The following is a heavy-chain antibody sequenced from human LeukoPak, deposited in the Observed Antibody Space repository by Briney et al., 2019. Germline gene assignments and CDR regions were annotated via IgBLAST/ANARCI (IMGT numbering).Heavy chain of an antibody. CDR1: GFTFSDYY. CDR2: ISSSSSYT. CDR3: ARAYYGGKPDY. V-gene: IGHV3-11*05. J-gene: IGHJ4*02. Sequence: GGSLRLSCAASGFTFSDYYMSWIRQAPGKGLEWVSYISSSSSYTNYADSVKGRFTISRDNAKNSLYLQMSSLRAEDTAVYYCARAYYGGKPDYWGQGTLVTVSS. D-gene: IGHD4-23*01.